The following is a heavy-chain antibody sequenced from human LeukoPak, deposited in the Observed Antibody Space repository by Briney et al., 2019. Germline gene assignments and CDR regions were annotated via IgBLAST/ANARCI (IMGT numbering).Heavy chain of an antibody. D-gene: IGHD3/OR15-3a*01. CDR1: GFTFSSYA. V-gene: IGHV3-23*01. CDR3: AEDWAGYFPY. CDR2: ISGTGGST. J-gene: IGHJ4*02. Sequence: PGGSLGLSCAASGFTFSSYAMSWVRQAPGKGLEWVSTISGTGGSTSYADSVKGRFTISRDNSKNTLYLQMNSLSAEDTAVYYCAEDWAGYFPYWGQGTLVTVSS.